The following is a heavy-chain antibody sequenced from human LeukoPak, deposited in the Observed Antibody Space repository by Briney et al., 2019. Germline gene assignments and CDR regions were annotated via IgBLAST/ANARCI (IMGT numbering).Heavy chain of an antibody. CDR3: ARGRWSATTASYYLDF. D-gene: IGHD5-24*01. CDR1: EYTFTDYA. J-gene: IGHJ4*02. Sequence: ASVKVSCKASEYTFTDYAINWVRQAPGQRLEWMGWINAGNGNTRYSQRFQGRVTITRDTSASTAYMELSSLTSEDTAVYYCARGRWSATTASYYLDFWGQGTLVTVST. V-gene: IGHV1-3*01. CDR2: INAGNGNT.